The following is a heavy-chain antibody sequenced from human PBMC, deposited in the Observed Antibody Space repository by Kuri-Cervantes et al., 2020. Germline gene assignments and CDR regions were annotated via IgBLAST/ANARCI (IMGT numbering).Heavy chain of an antibody. D-gene: IGHD3-10*01. V-gene: IGHV3-7*01. CDR2: IKQDGSQK. CDR3: ACPAYGSWPV. CDR1: GFTFSSYW. J-gene: IGHJ6*02. Sequence: LSLTCAASGFTFSSYWMTWVRQAPGKGLEWVANIKQDGSQKYYVDSVKGRFTISRDNAKNSLYLQMNSLRAEDTAVYYGACPAYGSWPVWGQGTTVTVSS.